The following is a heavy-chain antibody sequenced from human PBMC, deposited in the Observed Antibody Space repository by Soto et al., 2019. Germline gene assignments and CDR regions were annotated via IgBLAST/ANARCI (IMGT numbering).Heavy chain of an antibody. J-gene: IGHJ1*01. CDR3: ARFYSAAAGWAEYFQQ. Sequence: QVQLVQSGAEVKKPGSSVKVSCKASGGTFSSYTISWVRQAPGQGLEWMGRIIPILGIANYAQKFQGRVTITADKSTSTAYLALSSLRTEDTAVYYCARFYSAAAGWAEYFQQWGQGTLVTVSS. D-gene: IGHD6-13*01. CDR1: GGTFSSYT. V-gene: IGHV1-69*02. CDR2: IIPILGIA.